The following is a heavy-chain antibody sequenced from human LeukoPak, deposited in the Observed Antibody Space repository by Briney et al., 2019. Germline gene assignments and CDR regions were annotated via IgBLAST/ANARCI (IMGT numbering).Heavy chain of an antibody. Sequence: SETLSLTCTVSGGSISSYYWSWIRQPPGKGLEWIGYIYYSGSTNYNPSLKSRVTISVDTSKNQFSLKLSSVTAADTAVYYCARTLDYYDSSGRADAFDIWGQGTMVTVSS. J-gene: IGHJ3*02. V-gene: IGHV4-59*01. CDR3: ARTLDYYDSSGRADAFDI. CDR1: GGSISSYY. D-gene: IGHD3-22*01. CDR2: IYYSGST.